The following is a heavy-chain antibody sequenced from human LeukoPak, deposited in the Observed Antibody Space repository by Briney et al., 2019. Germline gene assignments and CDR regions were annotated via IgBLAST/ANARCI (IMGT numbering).Heavy chain of an antibody. CDR1: GYTFTSYG. D-gene: IGHD3-9*01. CDR3: ARLGADYDILTGYYTPFDY. Sequence: ASVKVSCKASGYTFTSYGISWVRQAPGQGLEWMGWISAYNGNTNYAQKLQGRVTMTTDTSTSTAYVELRSLRSDDTAVYYCARLGADYDILTGYYTPFDYWGQGTLVTVSS. J-gene: IGHJ4*02. CDR2: ISAYNGNT. V-gene: IGHV1-18*01.